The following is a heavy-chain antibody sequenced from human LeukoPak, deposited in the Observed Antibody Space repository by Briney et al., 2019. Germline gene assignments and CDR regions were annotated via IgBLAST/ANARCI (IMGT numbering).Heavy chain of an antibody. CDR3: ARHSTRYYHDSSGSRYWYFDL. CDR1: GASVSSSHW. D-gene: IGHD3-22*01. V-gene: IGHV4-4*02. Sequence: EASETLSLTCAVSGASVSSSHWWSWVRQPPGKGLEWIGEINHSGSTNYNPSLKSRVTISVDTSKNQFSLKLSSVTAADTAVYYCARHSTRYYHDSSGSRYWYFDLWGRGTLVTVSS. J-gene: IGHJ2*01. CDR2: INHSGST.